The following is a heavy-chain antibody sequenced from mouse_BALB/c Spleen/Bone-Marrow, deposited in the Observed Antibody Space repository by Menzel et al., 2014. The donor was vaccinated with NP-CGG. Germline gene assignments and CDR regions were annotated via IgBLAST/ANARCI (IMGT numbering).Heavy chain of an antibody. J-gene: IGHJ4*01. CDR2: ISPYYGNT. Sequence: QVQLQQPGPELVRPGASVKISCKGSGYTFTDYVMNWVKQSHAKSLEWIGVISPYYGNTKYNQKFKGKATMTVDKSSSTVYMELGRLTSEDSAIYFCVRGSMNPWSLDVWGQGTSVTVSS. V-gene: IGHV1-67*01. D-gene: IGHD2-10*02. CDR3: VRGSMNPWSLDV. CDR1: GYTFTDYV.